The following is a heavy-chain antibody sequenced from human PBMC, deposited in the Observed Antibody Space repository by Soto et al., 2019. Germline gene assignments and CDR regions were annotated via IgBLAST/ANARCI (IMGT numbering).Heavy chain of an antibody. J-gene: IGHJ6*02. CDR3: ARRYCSSTSCPSNYSGMDV. V-gene: IGHV5-10-1*01. D-gene: IGHD2-2*01. CDR1: GYSFSSYW. CDR2: IDPSDAYT. Sequence: GESLKISCKGFGYSFSSYWISWVRQMPGKGLEWMGRIDPSDAYTNYSPSFQGHVTISTDKSISTAYLQWSSLRASDTAMYYCARRYCSSTSCPSNYSGMDVWGQGTTVTVSS.